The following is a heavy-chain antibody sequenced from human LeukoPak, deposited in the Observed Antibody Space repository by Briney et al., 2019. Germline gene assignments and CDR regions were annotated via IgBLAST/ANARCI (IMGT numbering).Heavy chain of an antibody. CDR3: ARDLSSSTSCYSY. CDR1: GYTFTGYY. D-gene: IGHD2-2*01. J-gene: IGHJ4*02. V-gene: IGHV1-2*02. Sequence: ASVKVSCKASGYTFTGYYMHWVRQAPGQGLEWMGWINPNSGGTNYAQKFQGRVTMTRDTSISTAYMELSRLRSDDTAVYYCARDLSSSTSCYSYWGQGTLVTVSS. CDR2: INPNSGGT.